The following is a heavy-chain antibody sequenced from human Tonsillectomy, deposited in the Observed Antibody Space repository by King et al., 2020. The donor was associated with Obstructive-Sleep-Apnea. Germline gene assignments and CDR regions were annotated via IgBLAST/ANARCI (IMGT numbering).Heavy chain of an antibody. CDR1: GGSISSGGYY. V-gene: IGHV4-31*03. D-gene: IGHD6-6*01. Sequence: QLQESGPGLVKPSQTLSLTCTVSGGSISSGGYYWSWIRQHPGKGLEWIGYVYYSGSTYYNPSLKSRVTISVDTPKNQFSLKLSSVTAADTAVYYCARGTPSSIAAIDYWGQGTLVTVSS. J-gene: IGHJ4*02. CDR3: ARGTPSSIAAIDY. CDR2: VYYSGST.